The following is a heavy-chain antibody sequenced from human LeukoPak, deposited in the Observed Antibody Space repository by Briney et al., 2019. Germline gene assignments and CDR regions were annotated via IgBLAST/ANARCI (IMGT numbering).Heavy chain of an antibody. Sequence: PGGSLRLSCAAPGFTLRSYDMSWVRQAPGKGLEWVAATSGSGVNSYYADSVRGRFTISRDSSQNTLYLQMDSLRAEDTALYYCAKEYSGYDFDYWGQGTLVTVSS. V-gene: IGHV3-23*01. J-gene: IGHJ4*02. CDR3: AKEYSGYDFDY. CDR2: TSGSGVNS. CDR1: GFTLRSYD. D-gene: IGHD5-12*01.